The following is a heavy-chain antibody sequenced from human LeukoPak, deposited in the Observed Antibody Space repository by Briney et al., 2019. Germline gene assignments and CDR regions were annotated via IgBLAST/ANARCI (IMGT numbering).Heavy chain of an antibody. CDR3: ARGGTEASSGDY. CDR1: GYTFTGYY. D-gene: IGHD3-10*01. Sequence: ASVKVSCKASGYTFTGYYIHWARQAPGQGLEWMGRINPNSGDTNYAHKFQGTVTMTRDTSISTAYMELSRLRSDDTALYYCARGGTEASSGDYWGQGALVTVSS. CDR2: INPNSGDT. V-gene: IGHV1-2*06. J-gene: IGHJ4*02.